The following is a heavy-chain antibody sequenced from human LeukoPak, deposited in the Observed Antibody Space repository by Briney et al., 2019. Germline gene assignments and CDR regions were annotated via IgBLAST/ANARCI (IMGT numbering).Heavy chain of an antibody. D-gene: IGHD5-12*01. Sequence: PGGSLRLSCAASGFTFSDYYMSWIRQAPGKGLEWVSYISSSSSYTNYADSMKGRFTISRDNAKNSLYLQMNSLRAEDTAVYYCARDRGYGSRDYFDYWGQGTLVTVSS. V-gene: IGHV3-11*06. J-gene: IGHJ4*02. CDR3: ARDRGYGSRDYFDY. CDR1: GFTFSDYY. CDR2: ISSSSSYT.